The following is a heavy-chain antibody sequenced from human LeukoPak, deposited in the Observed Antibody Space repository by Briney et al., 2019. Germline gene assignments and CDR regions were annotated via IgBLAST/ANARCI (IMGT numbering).Heavy chain of an antibody. CDR1: GFTVSSYY. V-gene: IGHV3-53*05. J-gene: IGHJ4*02. CDR2: IYAGGYT. D-gene: IGHD3-9*01. Sequence: GGSLRLSCAASGFTVSSYYMTWVRQAPGKGLEWVSIIYAGGYTNYADSVKGRFTISRDNSKNTLNLQMNSLRDEDTAVYYCAKDGARYLLTYYFEYWGQGTLVTVSS. CDR3: AKDGARYLLTYYFEY.